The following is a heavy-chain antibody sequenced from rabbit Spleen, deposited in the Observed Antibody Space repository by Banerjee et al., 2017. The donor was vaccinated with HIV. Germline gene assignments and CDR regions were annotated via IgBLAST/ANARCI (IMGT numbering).Heavy chain of an antibody. V-gene: IGHV1S45*01. CDR2: INTYTGKA. CDR3: ARDLASVVGWNFNL. J-gene: IGHJ4*01. Sequence: QEQLVESGGGLVKPEGSLTLTGKASGFSFRDRDVMCWVRQAPGRGLQWIACINTYTGKAVYATWASGRFTISRTSSTTVTLQMTSLTAADTATYFCARDLASVVGWNFNLWGPGTLVTVS. D-gene: IGHD3-1*01. CDR1: GFSFRDRDV.